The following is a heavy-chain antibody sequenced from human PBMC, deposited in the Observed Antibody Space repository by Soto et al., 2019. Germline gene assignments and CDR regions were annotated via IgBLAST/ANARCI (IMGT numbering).Heavy chain of an antibody. J-gene: IGHJ4*02. V-gene: IGHV3-30*18. D-gene: IGHD5-12*01. CDR2: ISYDGSNK. CDR1: GFTFSSYG. Sequence: VGSLRLSCAASGFTFSSYGMHWVRQAPGKGLEWVAVISYDGSNKYYADSVKGRFTISRDNSKNTLYLQMNSLRAEDTAVYYCAKDVLHTLVAPPDYWGQGTLVTVSS. CDR3: AKDVLHTLVAPPDY.